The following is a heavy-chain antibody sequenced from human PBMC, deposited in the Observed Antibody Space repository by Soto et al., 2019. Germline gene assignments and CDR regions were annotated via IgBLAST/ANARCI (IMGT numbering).Heavy chain of an antibody. CDR2: IRSKTNSYAT. J-gene: IGHJ4*02. CDR3: TRQTDAVQWLVVPTDYNFDY. CDR1: GFTFGGSA. D-gene: IGHD6-19*01. V-gene: IGHV3-73*02. Sequence: EGQLVESGGGLVQPGGSLKLSCAASGFTFGGSAMHWVRQASGKGLEWVGHIRSKTNSYATAYAESVKGRFTISRDDPMNTAYLHMNSLKTEDTAVYFCTRQTDAVQWLVVPTDYNFDYWGQGTLVTVSS.